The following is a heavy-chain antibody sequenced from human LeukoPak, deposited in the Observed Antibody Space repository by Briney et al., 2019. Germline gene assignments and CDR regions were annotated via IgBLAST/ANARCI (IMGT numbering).Heavy chain of an antibody. V-gene: IGHV4-61*02. D-gene: IGHD3-22*01. Sequence: SETLSLTCTVSGGSISSGSYYWSWIRQPGGKGLEWIGRIYTSGSTNYNPSLKSRVTISVDTSKNQFSLKLRSVTAADTAVYYCAREGWLLLRAFDYWGQGTLVTVSS. CDR2: IYTSGST. CDR1: GGSISSGSYY. CDR3: AREGWLLLRAFDY. J-gene: IGHJ4*02.